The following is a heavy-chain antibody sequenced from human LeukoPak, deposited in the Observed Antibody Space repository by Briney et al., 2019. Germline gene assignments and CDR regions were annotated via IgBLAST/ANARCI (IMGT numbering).Heavy chain of an antibody. CDR2: IYSGGGT. D-gene: IGHD6-19*01. Sequence: GGSLRLSCAASGFTVSSNYMSWVRQAPGKGLEWVSVIYSGGGTYYADSVKGRFIISRDNSKNTLYLQMNSLRAEDTALYYCARDQGRLARYRGQGTLVTVSS. J-gene: IGHJ4*02. CDR3: ARDQGRLARY. V-gene: IGHV3-66*01. CDR1: GFTVSSNY.